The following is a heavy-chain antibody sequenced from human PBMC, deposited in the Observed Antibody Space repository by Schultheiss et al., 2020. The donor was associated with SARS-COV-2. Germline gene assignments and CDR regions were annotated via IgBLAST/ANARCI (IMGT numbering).Heavy chain of an antibody. D-gene: IGHD4-11*01. Sequence: GSLRLSCAVYGGSFSGYYWSWIRQPPGKGLEWIGEINHSGSTNYNPSLKSRVTISVDTSKNQFSLKLSSVTAADTAVYYCARAVHDYSNYGAWGYGMDVWGQGTTVTVSS. CDR2: INHSGST. J-gene: IGHJ6*02. V-gene: IGHV4-34*01. CDR3: ARAVHDYSNYGAWGYGMDV. CDR1: GGSFSGYY.